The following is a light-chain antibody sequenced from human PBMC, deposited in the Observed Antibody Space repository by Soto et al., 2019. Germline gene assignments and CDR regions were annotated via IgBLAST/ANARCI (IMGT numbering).Light chain of an antibody. V-gene: IGKV3-15*01. CDR1: QSVSGTY. CDR2: GAS. CDR3: QQYNNWPIT. J-gene: IGKJ5*01. Sequence: EIATSQPPPTRSVSKGGRATPSCRASQSVSGTYLAWYQQTPGQAPRLLIYGASTRATGLPARFSGSGSGTEFTLTISSLQSEDFALYYCQQYNNWPITFGQGTRLEV.